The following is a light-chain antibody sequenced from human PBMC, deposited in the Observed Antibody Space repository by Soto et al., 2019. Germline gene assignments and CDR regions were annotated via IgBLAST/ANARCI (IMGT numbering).Light chain of an antibody. CDR2: EVS. CDR3: NSYTRISSPV. CDR1: RTDVGRYIY. J-gene: IGLJ1*01. Sequence: QSVLTQPGSGSGSRGQSITISCSGNRTDVGRYIYVSWYQQHPGKATKLMIYEVSNRPSGVSNRFSGSKSGNTASLTISGLQAEHVADYYCNSYTRISSPVFAT. V-gene: IGLV2-14*01.